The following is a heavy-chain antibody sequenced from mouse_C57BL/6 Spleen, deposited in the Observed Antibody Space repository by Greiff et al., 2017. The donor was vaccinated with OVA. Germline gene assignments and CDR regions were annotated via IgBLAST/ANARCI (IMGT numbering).Heavy chain of an antibody. CDR1: GYTFTSYW. CDR3: ARRDDYDRFAY. Sequence: QVQLKQPGTELVKPGASVKLSCKASGYTFTSYWMHWVKQRPGQGLEWIGDIYPGSGSTNYNEKFKSKATLTVDTSSSTAYMQLSSLTSEDSAVYYCARRDDYDRFAYWGQGTLVTVSA. V-gene: IGHV1-55*01. J-gene: IGHJ3*01. D-gene: IGHD2-4*01. CDR2: IYPGSGST.